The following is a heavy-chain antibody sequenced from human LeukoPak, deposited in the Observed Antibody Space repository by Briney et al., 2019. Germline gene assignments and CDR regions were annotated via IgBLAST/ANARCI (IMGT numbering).Heavy chain of an antibody. V-gene: IGHV3-23*01. Sequence: PGGSLRLSCVVSGITFSSFAMSWVRQTPGKGPEWVSVISDSGGTTFYADFVKGRFTISRDNSKSTLYLQMSSLRAEDTAIYYCAKDTSTRWYSSTPLPGDYWGQGTLVTVSS. CDR1: GITFSSFA. CDR2: ISDSGGTT. D-gene: IGHD6-13*01. CDR3: AKDTSTRWYSSTPLPGDY. J-gene: IGHJ4*02.